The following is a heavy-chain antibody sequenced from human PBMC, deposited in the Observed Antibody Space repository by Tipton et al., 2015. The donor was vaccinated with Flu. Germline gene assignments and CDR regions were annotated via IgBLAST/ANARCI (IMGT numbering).Heavy chain of an antibody. CDR3: ARDPGRMVVAATGWFDP. Sequence: LRLSCTVSGGSISSYYWSWIRQPPGKGLEWIGYIYYSGSTNYNPSLKSRVTISVDTSKNQFSLKLSSVTAADTAVYYCARDPGRMVVAATGWFDPWGQGTLVTVSS. D-gene: IGHD2-15*01. J-gene: IGHJ5*02. CDR2: IYYSGST. CDR1: GGSISSYY. V-gene: IGHV4-59*01.